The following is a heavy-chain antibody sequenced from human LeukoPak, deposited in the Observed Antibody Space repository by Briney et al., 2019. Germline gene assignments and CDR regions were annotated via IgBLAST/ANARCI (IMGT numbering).Heavy chain of an antibody. CDR1: GGSISSCSYY. J-gene: IGHJ4*02. V-gene: IGHV4-39*01. Sequence: SETLSVTCTVSGGSISSCSYYWGWIRQPPGKGLEWMGNIYYSGSTYYNPSLKSRVTISVHTSKNKFSLKLSSVTAADTAVYYCARHGHPFGGSGPYPDYWGQGTLVTVSS. CDR2: IYYSGST. D-gene: IGHD4-23*01. CDR3: ARHGHPFGGSGPYPDY.